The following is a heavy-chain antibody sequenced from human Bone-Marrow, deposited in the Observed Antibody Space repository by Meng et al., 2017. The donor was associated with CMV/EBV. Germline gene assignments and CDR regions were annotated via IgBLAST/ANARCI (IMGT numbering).Heavy chain of an antibody. Sequence: ASVNVSCKASGYTFTSYDINWVRQANGQGLEWMGWMNPNSGNTGYAQKFQGRVTMTRDTSISTAYMELSSLTSEDTAVYACARRGPNYYYAMDVWGQGTTVTVSS. CDR2: MNPNSGNT. V-gene: IGHV1-8*01. CDR1: GYTFTSYD. CDR3: ARRGPNYYYAMDV. J-gene: IGHJ6*02.